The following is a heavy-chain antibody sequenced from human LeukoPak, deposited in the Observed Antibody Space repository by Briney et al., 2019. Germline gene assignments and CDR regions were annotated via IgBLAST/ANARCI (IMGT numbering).Heavy chain of an antibody. Sequence: SETLSLTCTVSGGSISSYYWSWIRQPPGKGLEWIGYIYYSGSTNYKSSLKSRVTISVDTSKNQFSLKLSSVTAADTAVYYCARTTEGGYSYGYFYYYYMDVWGKGTTVTVSS. CDR3: ARTTEGGYSYGYFYYYYMDV. J-gene: IGHJ6*03. CDR2: IYYSGST. CDR1: GGSISSYY. V-gene: IGHV4-59*01. D-gene: IGHD5-18*01.